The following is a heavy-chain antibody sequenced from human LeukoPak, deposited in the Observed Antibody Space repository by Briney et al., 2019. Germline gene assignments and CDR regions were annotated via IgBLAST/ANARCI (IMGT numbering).Heavy chain of an antibody. D-gene: IGHD3-10*01. CDR2: ISSSGSTI. CDR1: GFTFSSYE. Sequence: QPGGSLRLSCAASGFTFSSYEMNWVRQAPGKGLEWVSYISSSGSTIYYADSVKGRFTISRENAKNSLYLQMNSLRAEDTAVYYCARDAPLLWFKVPRYYMDVWGKGTTVTVSS. V-gene: IGHV3-48*03. J-gene: IGHJ6*03. CDR3: ARDAPLLWFKVPRYYMDV.